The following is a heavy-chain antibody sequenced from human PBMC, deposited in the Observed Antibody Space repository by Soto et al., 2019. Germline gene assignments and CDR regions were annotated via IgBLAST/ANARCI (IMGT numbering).Heavy chain of an antibody. CDR3: AREGSYSAYNFAHGIQLWSFDF. CDR2: IFSSWST. V-gene: IGHV4-4*07. D-gene: IGHD5-12*01. Sequence: PSEPLSLTCTVSVGSINTFYWSWVRQPSGMGLELIGRIFSSWSTSFNPSLESRVAMSVDTSKNHFSLNLSSVTAADMAVYYCAREGSYSAYNFAHGIQLWSFDFWGQGALVTVSS. J-gene: IGHJ4*02. CDR1: VGSINTFY.